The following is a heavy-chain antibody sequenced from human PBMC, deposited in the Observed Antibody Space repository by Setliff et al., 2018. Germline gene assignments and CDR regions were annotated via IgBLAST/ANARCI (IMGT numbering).Heavy chain of an antibody. CDR3: ARDYYDSSGYYLLAFDI. J-gene: IGHJ3*02. Sequence: PSETPSLTCTVSGYSISSGYYWGWIRQPPGKGLEWIGSIYHIGSTYYNPSLKSRVTISVDTSKNQFSLTLSSVTAADTAVYYCARDYYDSSGYYLLAFDIWGQGTMVTVSS. CDR2: IYHIGST. CDR1: GYSISSGYY. D-gene: IGHD3-22*01. V-gene: IGHV4-38-2*02.